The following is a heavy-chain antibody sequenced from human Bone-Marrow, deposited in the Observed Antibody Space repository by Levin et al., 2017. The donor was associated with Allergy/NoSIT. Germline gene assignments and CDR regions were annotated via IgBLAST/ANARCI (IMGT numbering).Heavy chain of an antibody. CDR3: ARVWGDVGGTTNWFDP. D-gene: IGHD1-14*01. V-gene: IGHV4-4*07. Sequence: PSETLSLTCTVSYGSINSYFWSWIRQPAGKGLEWIGRIYSSGSTHYNPSLKSRVTMSVDTSKNQFSLTLSSVTAADTAVYYCARVWGDVGGTTNWFDPWGQGILVTVSS. J-gene: IGHJ5*02. CDR2: IYSSGST. CDR1: YGSINSYF.